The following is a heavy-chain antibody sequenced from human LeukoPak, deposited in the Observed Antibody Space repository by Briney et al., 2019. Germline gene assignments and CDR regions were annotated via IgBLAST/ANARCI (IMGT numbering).Heavy chain of an antibody. J-gene: IGHJ1*01. CDR2: IKGDEGEK. Sequence: GGSLRLSCAPSGFSFSTYWMTWVRQAPGKGLGWVANIKGDEGEKYYVDSGMGRFTISRENAKDSLYLQMNSLRAEDTAVYYCAGSGYPYALNHWGQGTVVTVSS. D-gene: IGHD2-2*03. CDR1: GFSFSTYW. V-gene: IGHV3-7*01. CDR3: AGSGYPYALNH.